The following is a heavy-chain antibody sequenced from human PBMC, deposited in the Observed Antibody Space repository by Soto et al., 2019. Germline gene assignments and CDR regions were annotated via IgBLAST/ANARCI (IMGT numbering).Heavy chain of an antibody. CDR2: VHESGST. Sequence: PSETLSLTCTVSGDAISNYYWSWIRQTPGRGLEWIGCVHESGSTDYNPSLKGRVTISLHTSKRQFSLSLRSATAADTATYYCARGTRALITSFFAYWGQGIPVTV. D-gene: IGHD1-20*01. CDR3: ARGTRALITSFFAY. J-gene: IGHJ4*02. V-gene: IGHV4-59*01. CDR1: GDAISNYY.